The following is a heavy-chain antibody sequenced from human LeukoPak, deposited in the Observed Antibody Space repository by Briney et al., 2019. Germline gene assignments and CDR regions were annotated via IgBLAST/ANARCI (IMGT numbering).Heavy chain of an antibody. V-gene: IGHV4-4*02. CDR3: ARASHDYGDYSHFDY. CDR2: IYHSGST. CDR1: GGSISSSNW. J-gene: IGHJ4*02. D-gene: IGHD4-17*01. Sequence: SETLSLTSAVSGGSISSSNWWSWVRQPPGKGLEWIGEIYHSGSTNCNPSLKSRVTISVDKSKNQFSLKLSSVTAADTAVYYCARASHDYGDYSHFDYWGQGTLVTVSS.